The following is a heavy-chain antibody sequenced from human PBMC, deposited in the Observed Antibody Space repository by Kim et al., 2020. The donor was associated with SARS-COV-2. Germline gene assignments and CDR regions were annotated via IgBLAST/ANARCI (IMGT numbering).Heavy chain of an antibody. D-gene: IGHD2-15*01. CDR2: IRSKANSYAT. CDR1: GFTFSGSA. V-gene: IGHV3-73*01. J-gene: IGHJ6*02. CDR3: TRRGTGAATPPYYYYYYGMDV. Sequence: GGSLRLSCAASGFTFSGSAMHWVRQASGKGLEWVGRIRSKANSYATAYAASVKGRFTISRDDSKNTAYLQMNSLKTEDTAVYYCTRRGTGAATPPYYYYYYGMDVWGQGTTVTVSS.